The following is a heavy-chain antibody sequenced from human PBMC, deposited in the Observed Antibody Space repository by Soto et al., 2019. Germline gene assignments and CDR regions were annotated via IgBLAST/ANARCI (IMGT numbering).Heavy chain of an antibody. V-gene: IGHV4-59*01. CDR1: GGSICSYC. CDR3: ARDILTGYNWFDP. D-gene: IGHD3-9*01. Sequence: SETLSLTCTVSGGSICSYCWCWYRQPPGKGLEWIGYIYYTGSTNYNPSLKSRVTISVDTSKNQFSLKLNSVTAADTAVYYCARDILTGYNWFDPWGQGTLVTVSS. CDR2: IYYTGST. J-gene: IGHJ5*02.